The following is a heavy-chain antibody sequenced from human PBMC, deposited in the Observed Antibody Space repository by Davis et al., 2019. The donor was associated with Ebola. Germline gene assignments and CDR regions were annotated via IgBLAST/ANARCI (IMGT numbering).Heavy chain of an antibody. CDR1: GFTFSSYA. V-gene: IGHV3-30-3*01. Sequence: PGGSLRLSCAASGFTFSSYAMHWVRQAPGKGLEWVAVISYDGSNKYYADSVKGRFTISRDNSKNTLYLQMNSLRAEDTAVYYCARASPQWLVLISDYWGQGTLVTVSS. CDR2: ISYDGSNK. CDR3: ARASPQWLVLISDY. D-gene: IGHD6-19*01. J-gene: IGHJ4*02.